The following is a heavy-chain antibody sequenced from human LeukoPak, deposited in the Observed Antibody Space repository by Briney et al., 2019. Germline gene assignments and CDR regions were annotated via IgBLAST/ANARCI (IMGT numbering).Heavy chain of an antibody. Sequence: ASVKVSCKASGYTFTGYYMHWVRQAPGQGLEWMGWINPNSGGTNYAQKFQGRVTMTRDTSISTAYMELSRLRSDDTAVYYCARVQYYDSTGWSYFDLWGRGTLVTVSS. D-gene: IGHD3-22*01. CDR3: ARVQYYDSTGWSYFDL. CDR1: GYTFTGYY. J-gene: IGHJ2*01. CDR2: INPNSGGT. V-gene: IGHV1-2*02.